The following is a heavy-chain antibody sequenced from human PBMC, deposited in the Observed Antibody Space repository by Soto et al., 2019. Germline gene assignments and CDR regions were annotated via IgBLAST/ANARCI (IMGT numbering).Heavy chain of an antibody. CDR3: ARDYPSWDYYYGMDV. D-gene: IGHD3-16*02. CDR1: GCSISSGDYY. V-gene: IGHV4-30-4*01. J-gene: IGHJ6*02. Sequence: PSETLSLTCTLSGCSISSGDYYWSGSRQPPGKGLEWIGYIYYSGATYYNPSLKSRVTISVDTSKNQFSLKLSSVTAADTAVYYCARDYPSWDYYYGMDVWGQGTTVTVSS. CDR2: IYYSGAT.